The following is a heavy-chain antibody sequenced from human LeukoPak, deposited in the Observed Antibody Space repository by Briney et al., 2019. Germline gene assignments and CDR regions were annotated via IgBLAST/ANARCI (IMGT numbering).Heavy chain of an antibody. J-gene: IGHJ5*02. V-gene: IGHV1-69*13. Sequence: SVKVSCKASGGTFSSYAISWVRQAPGQGLEWMGGIIPIFGTANYAQKFQGRVTITADESTSTAYMELSSLRSEDTAVYYCARYPTGDCSSTSCYTWWFDPWGQGTLVAVSS. D-gene: IGHD2-2*02. CDR3: ARYPTGDCSSTSCYTWWFDP. CDR2: IIPIFGTA. CDR1: GGTFSSYA.